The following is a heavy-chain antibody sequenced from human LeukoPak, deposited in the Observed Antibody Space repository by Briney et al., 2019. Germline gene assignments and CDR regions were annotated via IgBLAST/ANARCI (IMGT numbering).Heavy chain of an antibody. D-gene: IGHD6-13*01. CDR2: ISYDGSNK. V-gene: IGHV3-30*14. Sequence: GGSLRLSCAASGFTFSSYAMHWVRQAPGKGLEWVAVISYDGSNKYYADSVKGRLTISRDNSKNTLYLQMSSLRAEDTAVYYCVKDLGLAAAGTPGDYWGQGTLVTVSS. J-gene: IGHJ4*02. CDR3: VKDLGLAAAGTPGDY. CDR1: GFTFSSYA.